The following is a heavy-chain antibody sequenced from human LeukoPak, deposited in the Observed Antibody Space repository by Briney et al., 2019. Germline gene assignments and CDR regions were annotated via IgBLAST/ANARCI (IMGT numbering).Heavy chain of an antibody. CDR2: IYHSGST. J-gene: IGHJ5*02. V-gene: IGHV4-4*02. Sequence: SETLSLTCAVSGVSISSSNWWSWVRQPPGKGLEWIGEIYHSGSTNYNPSLKSRVTISVDKSKNQFSLKLSSVTAADTAVYYCARAGNDIVVVPAALHWFDPWGQGTLVTVSS. CDR1: GVSISSSNW. CDR3: ARAGNDIVVVPAALHWFDP. D-gene: IGHD2-2*02.